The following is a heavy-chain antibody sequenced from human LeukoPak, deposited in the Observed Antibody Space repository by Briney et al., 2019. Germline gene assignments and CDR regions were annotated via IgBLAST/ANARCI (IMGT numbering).Heavy chain of an antibody. CDR2: IYYSGST. Sequence: SETLSLTCTVSGYSISSSYYWGWIRQPPGKGLEWIGSIYYSGSTYYNPSLKSRVTISVDTSKNQFSLKLSSVTAADTAVYYCASRTLVGAGDDYWGQGTLVTVSS. J-gene: IGHJ4*02. CDR3: ASRTLVGAGDDY. CDR1: GYSISSSYY. V-gene: IGHV4-38-2*02. D-gene: IGHD1-26*01.